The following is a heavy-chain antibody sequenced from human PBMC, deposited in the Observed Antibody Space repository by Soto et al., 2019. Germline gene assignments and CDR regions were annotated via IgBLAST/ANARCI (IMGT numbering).Heavy chain of an antibody. CDR3: AKVRLVVVPAATFGMDV. D-gene: IGHD2-2*01. Sequence: EVQLLESGGGLVQPGGSLRLSCAASGFTFSSYAMSWVRQAPGKGLEWVSAISGSGGSTYYADSVKGRFTISRDNSKNTLYLQMNSLRAEDTAVYYCAKVRLVVVPAATFGMDVWGQGTTVTVSS. V-gene: IGHV3-23*01. CDR1: GFTFSSYA. CDR2: ISGSGGST. J-gene: IGHJ6*02.